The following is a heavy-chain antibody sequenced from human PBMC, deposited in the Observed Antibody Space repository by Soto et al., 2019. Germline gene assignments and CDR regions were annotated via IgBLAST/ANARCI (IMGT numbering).Heavy chain of an antibody. CDR2: ISGSGGST. Sequence: GALRLSCAASGFTFSSYAMSWVRQAPGKGLEWVSAISGSGGSTYYADSVKGRFTISRDNSKNTLYLQMNSLRAEDTAVYYCATTRPEYDILTGRSPDYWGQGTLVTVSS. J-gene: IGHJ4*02. D-gene: IGHD3-9*01. CDR1: GFTFSSYA. CDR3: ATTRPEYDILTGRSPDY. V-gene: IGHV3-23*01.